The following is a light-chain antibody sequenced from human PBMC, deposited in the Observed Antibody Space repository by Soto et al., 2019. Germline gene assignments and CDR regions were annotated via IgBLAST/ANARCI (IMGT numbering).Light chain of an antibody. CDR2: GAS. CDR3: QQYHNWHVT. Sequence: EIVMTQSPATLSVSPGARATLSCRASQSVSTNLAWYQQRPVQPPRVLIYGASTRATGIPARFSGSGYGTEFSLTISSLQSEDFVVYYCQQYHNWHVTFGPGNKVDFK. J-gene: IGKJ3*01. CDR1: QSVSTN. V-gene: IGKV3-15*01.